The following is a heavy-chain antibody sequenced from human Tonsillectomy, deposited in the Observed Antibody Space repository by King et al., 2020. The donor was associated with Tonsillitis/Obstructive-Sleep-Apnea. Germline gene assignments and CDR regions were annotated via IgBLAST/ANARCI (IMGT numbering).Heavy chain of an antibody. CDR1: GFTFTSSA. V-gene: IGHV1-58*01. J-gene: IGHJ5*02. CDR3: AADLGLTRFDP. Sequence: QLVQSGPEVKKPGTSVKVSCKASGFTFTSSAVQWVRQARGQRLEWIGWIVVGSGNTNYAPKFQERVTITRDMSTSTAYMELSSLRSEDTAVYYCAADLGLTRFDPWGQGTLVTVSS. D-gene: IGHD1-14*01. CDR2: IVVGSGNT.